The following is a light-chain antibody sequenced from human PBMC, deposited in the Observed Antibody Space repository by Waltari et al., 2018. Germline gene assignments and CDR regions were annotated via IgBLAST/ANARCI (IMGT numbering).Light chain of an antibody. CDR3: QSVDASGTYKL. V-gene: IGLV3-25*03. Sequence: SSELTQPPSVSVSPGQTARITCSGDALPRQFASWYQQKPGQAPVIVIYKDTGRPSEIPERFSGSSSGTTVTLTISGVQAEDEADYYCQSVDASGTYKLFGGGTKLTVL. CDR2: KDT. CDR1: ALPRQF. J-gene: IGLJ2*01.